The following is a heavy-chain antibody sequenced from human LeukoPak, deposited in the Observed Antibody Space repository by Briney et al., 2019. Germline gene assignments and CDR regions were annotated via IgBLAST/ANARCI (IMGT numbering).Heavy chain of an antibody. Sequence: PSETLSLTCAVSGHSISSGYYWGWIRQPPGKGLEWIGSIYHSGSTYYNPSLKSRVTISVDTSKKQFSLKLSSVTAHATAGYWSYAMMPTAKLFQHWGQGTLVTVS. V-gene: IGHV4-38-2*01. J-gene: IGHJ1*01. CDR1: GHSISSGYY. CDR3: YAMMPTAKLFQH. CDR2: IYHSGST. D-gene: IGHD5-24*01.